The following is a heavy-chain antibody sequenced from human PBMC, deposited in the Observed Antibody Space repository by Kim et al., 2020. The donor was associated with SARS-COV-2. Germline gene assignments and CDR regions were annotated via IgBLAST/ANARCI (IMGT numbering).Heavy chain of an antibody. V-gene: IGHV3-11*05. Sequence: KGRFTITRDNAKNPLYLQMNSLRAEDTAVYYCARDLADYGSGSYYYYGMDVWGQGTTVTVSS. J-gene: IGHJ6*02. CDR3: ARDLADYGSGSYYYYGMDV. D-gene: IGHD3-10*01.